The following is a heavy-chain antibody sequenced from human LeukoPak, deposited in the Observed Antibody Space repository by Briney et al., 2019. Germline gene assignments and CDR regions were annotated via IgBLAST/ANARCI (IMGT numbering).Heavy chain of an antibody. CDR2: IYYSGST. D-gene: IGHD3-3*01. V-gene: IGHV4-39*01. J-gene: IGHJ4*02. CDR3: VRPSTTIFGVVIDY. CDR1: GGSISSSSYY. Sequence: SETLSLTCTVSGGSISSSSYYWGWIRQPPGKGLEWIGSIYYSGSTYYNPSLKSRVTISVDTSKNQFSLKLSSVTAADTAVYYCVRPSTTIFGVVIDYWGQGTLVTVSS.